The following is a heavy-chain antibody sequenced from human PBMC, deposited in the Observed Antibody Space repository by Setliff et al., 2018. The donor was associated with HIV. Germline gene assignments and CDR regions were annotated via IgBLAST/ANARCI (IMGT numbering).Heavy chain of an antibody. Sequence: ASVKVSCKASGYTFINYGISWVRQAPGQGLEWMGWISAYNGNTNYAQQLQGRVTMTTGTSTSTACMELRSLRSDDTAVYYCARDGYYYDGSAYSTFDYWGQGTLVTVSS. V-gene: IGHV1-18*01. CDR2: ISAYNGNT. J-gene: IGHJ4*02. CDR3: ARDGYYYDGSAYSTFDY. CDR1: GYTFINYG. D-gene: IGHD3-22*01.